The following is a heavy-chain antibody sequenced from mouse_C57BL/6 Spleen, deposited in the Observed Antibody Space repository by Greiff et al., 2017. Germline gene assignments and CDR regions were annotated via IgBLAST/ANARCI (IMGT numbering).Heavy chain of an antibody. Sequence: VQRVESGPELVKPGASVKLSCKASGYTFTSYDINWVKQRPGQGLEWIGWIYPRDGSTKYNEKFKGKATLTVDTSSSTAYMELHSLTSEDSAVYFCASRFSFAYWGQGTLVTVSA. J-gene: IGHJ3*01. CDR2: IYPRDGST. V-gene: IGHV1-85*01. CDR1: GYTFTSYD. CDR3: ASRFSFAY.